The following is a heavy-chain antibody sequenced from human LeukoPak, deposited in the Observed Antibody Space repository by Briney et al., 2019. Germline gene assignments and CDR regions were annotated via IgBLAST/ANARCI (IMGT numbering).Heavy chain of an antibody. Sequence: ASVKVSCKASGYTFTSYDINWVGQATGQGGEGRGWMNTNSGKTGYAQKFQGRVTITSNTSITTAYMALSSLRSQDTAVYYCARAASYSSTGKTRKNYYFDYWGQGTLVTVSS. J-gene: IGHJ4*02. CDR3: ARAASYSSTGKTRKNYYFDY. CDR1: GYTFTSYD. V-gene: IGHV1-8*01. CDR2: MNTNSGKT. D-gene: IGHD6-13*01.